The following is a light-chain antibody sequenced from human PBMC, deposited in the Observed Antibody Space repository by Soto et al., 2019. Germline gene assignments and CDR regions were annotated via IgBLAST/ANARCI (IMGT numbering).Light chain of an antibody. Sequence: QSVLTQPASVSGSAGQSVTISCTGASSDVGAYEHVSWYQQHPGRAPKLILYDVNNRPLGVSNHFSGSKSGNTASLVISGLQANDEADYYCSSYSTTNILVFGSGTKVTVL. J-gene: IGLJ1*01. CDR2: DVN. CDR1: SSDVGAYEH. V-gene: IGLV2-14*03. CDR3: SSYSTTNILV.